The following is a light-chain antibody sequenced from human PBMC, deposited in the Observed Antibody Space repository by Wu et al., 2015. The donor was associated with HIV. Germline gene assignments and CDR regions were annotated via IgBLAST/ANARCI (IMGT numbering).Light chain of an antibody. CDR3: QQYGSSQWT. J-gene: IGKJ1*01. V-gene: IGKV3-11*01. CDR1: QSVTTY. CDR2: DAS. Sequence: EIVLTQSPVTLSLSPGERATLSCRASQSVTTYLAWYQQKPGQAPRLLIYDASKRAAGIPARFSGIGSETDFTLTISSLEPEDFAVYYCQQYGSSQWTFGQGTQGGNQT.